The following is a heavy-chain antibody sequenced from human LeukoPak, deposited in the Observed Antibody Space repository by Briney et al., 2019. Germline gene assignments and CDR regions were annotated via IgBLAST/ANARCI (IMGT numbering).Heavy chain of an antibody. CDR2: IKQDGSEK. CDR1: GFTFSNYW. J-gene: IGHJ4*02. D-gene: IGHD3-16*02. V-gene: IGHV3-7*01. CDR3: AREPYDYVWGSYRGLNDY. Sequence: GGSLRLSCAASGFTFSNYWMTWVRRAPGKGLEWVANIKQDGSEKYYVDSVKGRFTISRDNAKNSLYLQMNSLRAEDTAVYYCAREPYDYVWGSYRGLNDYWGQGTLVTVSS.